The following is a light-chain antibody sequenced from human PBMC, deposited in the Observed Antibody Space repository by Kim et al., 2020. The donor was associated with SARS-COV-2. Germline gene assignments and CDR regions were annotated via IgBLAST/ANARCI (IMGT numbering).Light chain of an antibody. J-gene: IGKJ1*01. V-gene: IGKV1-6*02. CDR2: AVA. CDR3: LQDDNYPRT. Sequence: AADGGRGTTTSRGKQDIRHRLGWCYQQPAKAPKLLIYAVATLQSGVPSRFSGSGSGTNFTLTTISLQPEDFATYYCLQDDNYPRTFGQGTKVDIK. CDR1: QDIRHR.